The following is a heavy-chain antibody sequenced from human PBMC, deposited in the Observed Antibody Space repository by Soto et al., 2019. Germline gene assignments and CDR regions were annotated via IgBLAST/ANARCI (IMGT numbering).Heavy chain of an antibody. CDR3: ARDCTNGVCYSDIDY. CDR2: ISAYNGNT. CDR1: GYTFTSYG. Sequence: ASVKVSCKASGYTFTSYGISWVRQAPGQGLERMGWISAYNGNTNYAQKLQGRVTMTRDTSTSTVYMELSSLRSEDTAVYYCARDCTNGVCYSDIDYWGQGTLVTVSS. D-gene: IGHD2-8*01. V-gene: IGHV1-18*01. J-gene: IGHJ4*02.